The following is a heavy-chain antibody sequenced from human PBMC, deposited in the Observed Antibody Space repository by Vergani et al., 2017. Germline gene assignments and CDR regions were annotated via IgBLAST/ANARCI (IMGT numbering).Heavy chain of an antibody. J-gene: IGHJ6*03. V-gene: IGHV3-20*04. CDR3: ARPATAMGPYYYYMDV. CDR1: GFTFDDYG. Sequence: EVQLVESGGGLVQPGRSLRLSCAASGFTFDDYGMSWVRQAPGKGLEWVSGINWNGGSTGYADSVKGRFTISRDNAKNSLYLQMNSLRAEDTALYYCARPATAMGPYYYYMDVWGKGTTVTVSS. CDR2: INWNGGST. D-gene: IGHD5-18*01.